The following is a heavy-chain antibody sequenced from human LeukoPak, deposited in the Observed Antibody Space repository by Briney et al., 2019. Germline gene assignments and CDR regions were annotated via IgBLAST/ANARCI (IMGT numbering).Heavy chain of an antibody. J-gene: IGHJ3*02. CDR1: GFTFSSYG. CDR3: AKVREYSSPDDAFDI. Sequence: PGGSLRLSCAASGFTFSSYGMHWVRQAPGKGLEWVAFIRYDGSNKYYADSVKGRFTISRDNSKNTLYLQMNSLRAEDTAVYYCAKVREYSSPDDAFDIWGQGTMVTVSS. D-gene: IGHD6-6*01. V-gene: IGHV3-30*02. CDR2: IRYDGSNK.